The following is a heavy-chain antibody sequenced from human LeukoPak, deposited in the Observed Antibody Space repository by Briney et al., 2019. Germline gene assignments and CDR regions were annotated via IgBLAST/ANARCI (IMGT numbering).Heavy chain of an antibody. D-gene: IGHD3-10*01. CDR2: INPNSGGT. CDR1: GYTFTNYY. V-gene: IGHV1-2*02. Sequence: ASVKVSCKASGYTFTNYYMHWVRQAPGQGLEWMGWINPNSGGTNYAQKFQGRVTMTRDTSISTAYMELSRLRSDDTAVYYCARDSVRGGGPQGVWGQGTTVTVSS. CDR3: ARDSVRGGGPQGV. J-gene: IGHJ6*02.